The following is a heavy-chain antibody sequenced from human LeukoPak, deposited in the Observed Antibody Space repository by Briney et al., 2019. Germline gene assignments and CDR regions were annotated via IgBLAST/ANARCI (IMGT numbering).Heavy chain of an antibody. CDR1: GGSFSGYY. D-gene: IGHD3-10*01. V-gene: IGHV4-59*01. Sequence: PSETLSLTCAVYGGSFSGYYWSWIRQPPGKGLEWIGYIYSSGTTNYNPSLRSRVSMSVDTSKNQFSLRLSSVTAADTAVYYCARAYYGSEMNVWGKGTTVTISS. CDR2: IYSSGTT. CDR3: ARAYYGSEMNV. J-gene: IGHJ6*04.